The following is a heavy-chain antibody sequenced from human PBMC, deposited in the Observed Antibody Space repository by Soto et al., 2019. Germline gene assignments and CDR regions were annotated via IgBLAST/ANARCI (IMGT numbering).Heavy chain of an antibody. V-gene: IGHV3-48*03. CDR3: ARAGALGYCSSTSCYTDGMDV. J-gene: IGHJ6*02. D-gene: IGHD2-2*02. CDR1: GFTFSSYE. CDR2: ISSSGSTI. Sequence: EVQLVESGGGLVQPGGSLRLSCAASGFTFSSYEMNWVRQAPGKGLEWVSYISSSGSTIYYADSVKGRFTISRDNAKNSLYLQMNSLRAEDTTVYYCARAGALGYCSSTSCYTDGMDVWGQGTTVTVSS.